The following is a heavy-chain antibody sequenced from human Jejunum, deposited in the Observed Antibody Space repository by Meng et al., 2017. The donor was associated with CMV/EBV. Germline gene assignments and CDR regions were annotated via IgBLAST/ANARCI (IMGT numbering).Heavy chain of an antibody. CDR1: GDKFRSYG. J-gene: IGHJ4*02. V-gene: IGHV1-18*03. D-gene: IGHD5-12*01. Sequence: CKVSGDKFRSYGINWVRQAPGQGLEWLGRISGYNGNTNYAQRLQGRVTMTQDTSTNTAYMELTSLRSDDMAVYYCARSGINDYGFFDYWGQGSLVTVSS. CDR3: ARSGINDYGFFDY. CDR2: ISGYNGNT.